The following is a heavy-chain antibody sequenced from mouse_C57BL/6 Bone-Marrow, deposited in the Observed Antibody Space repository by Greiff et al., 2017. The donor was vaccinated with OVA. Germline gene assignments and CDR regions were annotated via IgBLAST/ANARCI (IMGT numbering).Heavy chain of an antibody. V-gene: IGHV1-55*01. D-gene: IGHD4-1*01. J-gene: IGHJ4*01. Sequence: VKLQQPGAELVKPGASVKMSCKASGYTFTSYWITWVKQRPGQGLEWIGDIYPGSGSTNYNEKFKSKATLTVDTSSSTAYMQLSSLTSEDSAVYYCARGGELRVTGMFMDYWGQGTSVTVSS. CDR1: GYTFTSYW. CDR3: ARGGELRVTGMFMDY. CDR2: IYPGSGST.